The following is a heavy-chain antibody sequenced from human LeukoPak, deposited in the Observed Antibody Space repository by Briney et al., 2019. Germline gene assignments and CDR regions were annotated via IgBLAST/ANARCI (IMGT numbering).Heavy chain of an antibody. Sequence: SVKVSCKASGYTFSSYAISWVRQAPGQGLEWMGRIIPILGIANYAQKFQGRVTITADKSTSTAYMELSSLRSEDTAVYYCARDGELAAAHDAFDIWGQGTMVTVSS. CDR1: GYTFSSYA. J-gene: IGHJ3*02. CDR3: ARDGELAAAHDAFDI. V-gene: IGHV1-69*04. D-gene: IGHD6-13*01. CDR2: IIPILGIA.